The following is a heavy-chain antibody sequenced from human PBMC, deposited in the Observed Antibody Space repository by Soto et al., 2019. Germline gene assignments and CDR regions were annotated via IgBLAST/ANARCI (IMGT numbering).Heavy chain of an antibody. CDR1: GDSISSFY. CDR2: VYSGST. J-gene: IGHJ6*03. D-gene: IGHD6-19*01. Sequence: SETLSLTCTVSGDSISSFYWSWIRQPPGKGLEWIGYVYSGSTNYNPSLKSRVTISVDTSKNQFSLKLSSVTAADTAVYYCARVGGGWLVRKDYYYYMDVWGKGTTVTVSS. V-gene: IGHV4-59*01. CDR3: ARVGGGWLVRKDYYYYMDV.